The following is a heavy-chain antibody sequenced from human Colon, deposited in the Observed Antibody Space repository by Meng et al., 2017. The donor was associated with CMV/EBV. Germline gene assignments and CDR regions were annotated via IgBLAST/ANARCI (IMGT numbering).Heavy chain of an antibody. Sequence: SVKVSCKASGYTFTSYGLSWVRQAPGQGLEWMGWVSAYNGNTNYAQKLQGRVTMTTDTSTSTAYMELRSRRSDGTAVYYCAREGTQGGYNYGPWGQGTLVTVSS. D-gene: IGHD5-18*01. CDR1: GYTFTSYG. V-gene: IGHV1-18*01. J-gene: IGHJ5*02. CDR2: VSAYNGNT. CDR3: AREGTQGGYNYGP.